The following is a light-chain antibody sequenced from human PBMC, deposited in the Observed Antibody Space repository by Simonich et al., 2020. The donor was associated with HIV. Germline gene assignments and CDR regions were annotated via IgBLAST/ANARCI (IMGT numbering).Light chain of an antibody. CDR3: QHRSNWPPT. J-gene: IGKJ1*01. CDR1: QSVSSY. CDR2: DAS. Sequence: EIVLTQSPATLSLSPGERGTLSCRASQSVSSYLAWYQQKPGQAPRLLIYDASNRATGSPARFSGNGSGTDFTLTISSLEAEDFAVYYCQHRSNWPPTFGQGTKVDIK. V-gene: IGKV3-11*01.